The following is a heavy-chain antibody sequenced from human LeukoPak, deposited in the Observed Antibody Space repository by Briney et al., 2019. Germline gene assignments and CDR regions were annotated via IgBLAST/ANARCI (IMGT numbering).Heavy chain of an antibody. V-gene: IGHV3-7*01. CDR3: ARWADDSGIYYIAS. CDR2: IRQDENVK. CDR1: GFTFSNYW. D-gene: IGHD3-10*01. J-gene: IGHJ4*02. Sequence: GGSLRLSCAGSGFTFSNYWMTWVRQAPGKGLQWVASIRQDENVKYYVDSGKGRFTISRDNAESSLYLQMDSLRAEDTAVYYCARWADDSGIYYIASWGQGSLVSVSS.